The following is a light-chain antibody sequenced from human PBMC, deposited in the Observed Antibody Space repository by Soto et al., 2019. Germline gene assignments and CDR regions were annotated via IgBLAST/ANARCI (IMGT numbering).Light chain of an antibody. CDR2: AAS. Sequence: DIQMTQSPSSLSASVGDRVTITCRASQSISSYLNWYQQKPGKAPKLLIYAASSLQSGVPSRFSGSGSGTDFTLTISSLRPEEVATYYCQQSYGTPLTLGGGTKVDIK. CDR3: QQSYGTPLT. CDR1: QSISSY. V-gene: IGKV1-39*01. J-gene: IGKJ4*01.